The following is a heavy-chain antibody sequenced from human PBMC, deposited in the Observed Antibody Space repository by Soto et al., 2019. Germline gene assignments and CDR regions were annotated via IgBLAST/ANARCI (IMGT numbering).Heavy chain of an antibody. D-gene: IGHD3-22*01. CDR2: AYYSGST. J-gene: IGHJ4*02. V-gene: IGHV4-59*11. Sequence: QVQLQESGPGLVKPSETLSLICTVSGGSISSHYWSWIRQPPGKGLEWIGYAYYSGSTNYNPSLKSRVTISVDTSKNQFSLKLSSVTAADTAVYHCARGDYSDSSGLYFDYWGQGTLVTVSS. CDR3: ARGDYSDSSGLYFDY. CDR1: GGSISSHY.